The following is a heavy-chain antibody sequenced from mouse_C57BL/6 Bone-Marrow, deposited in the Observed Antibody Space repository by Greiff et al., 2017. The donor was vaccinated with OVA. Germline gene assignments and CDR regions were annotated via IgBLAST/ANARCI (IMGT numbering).Heavy chain of an antibody. Sequence: VQLVESGAELVKPGASVKLSCKASGYTFTSYWMHWVKQRPGQGLEWIGMIHPNSGSTNYNEKFKSKATLTVDKSSSTAYMQLSSLTSEDSAVYYCATYAMDYWGQGTSVTVSS. CDR2: IHPNSGST. J-gene: IGHJ4*01. V-gene: IGHV1-64*01. CDR3: ATYAMDY. CDR1: GYTFTSYW.